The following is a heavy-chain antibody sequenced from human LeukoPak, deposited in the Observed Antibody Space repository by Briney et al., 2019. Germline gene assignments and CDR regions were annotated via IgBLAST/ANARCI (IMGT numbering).Heavy chain of an antibody. CDR1: GFTFSSYA. CDR2: IGGSGGST. CDR3: AKPRDILTGYRYYFDY. Sequence: PGGSLRLSCAASGFTFSSYAMSWVRQAPGKGLEWVSAIGGSGGSTYYADSVKGRFTISRDNSKNTLYLQMNSLRAEDTAVYYCAKPRDILTGYRYYFDYWGQGTLVTVSS. J-gene: IGHJ4*02. D-gene: IGHD3-9*01. V-gene: IGHV3-23*01.